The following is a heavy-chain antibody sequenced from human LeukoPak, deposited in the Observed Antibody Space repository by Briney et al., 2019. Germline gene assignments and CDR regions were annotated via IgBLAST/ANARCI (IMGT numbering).Heavy chain of an antibody. CDR3: ARGGYYYDSSGYYYGS. Sequence: SVKLSCKASGGTFSSYAISWVRQAPGQGLEWMGGIIPIFGTANYAQKFQGRVTITADESTSTAYMELSSLRSEDTAVYYCARGGYYYDSSGYYYGSWGQGTLVTVSS. CDR1: GGTFSSYA. V-gene: IGHV1-69*01. CDR2: IIPIFGTA. D-gene: IGHD3-22*01. J-gene: IGHJ4*02.